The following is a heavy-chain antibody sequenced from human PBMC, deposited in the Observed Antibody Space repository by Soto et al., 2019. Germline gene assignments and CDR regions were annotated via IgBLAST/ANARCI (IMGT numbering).Heavy chain of an antibody. CDR1: GLTFSNAW. J-gene: IGHJ6*02. CDR3: TTDDVDYYGMDV. Sequence: EVQLVESGGGLVKPGGSLRLSCAVSGLTFSNAWMSWVRQAPGKGLEWVGRIKNKIDGGTTDYAAPVKGRFTISRDDSKNTLYLQMNSLKIEDTAVYYCTTDDVDYYGMDVWGQGTTVTVSS. CDR2: IKNKIDGGTT. V-gene: IGHV3-15*01.